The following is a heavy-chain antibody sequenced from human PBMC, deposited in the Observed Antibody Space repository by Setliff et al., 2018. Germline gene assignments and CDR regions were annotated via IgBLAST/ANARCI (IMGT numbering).Heavy chain of an antibody. CDR1: GYTFTGYY. V-gene: IGHV1-46*01. Sequence: ASVKVSCKASGYTFTGYYMHWVRQAPGQGLEWMGIINPSGGSTSYAQKFQGRVTMTRDTSTSTVYMELSSLRSEDTAVYYCARDRVNYGSSGPHRVFDYWGQGTLVTVSS. CDR2: INPSGGST. J-gene: IGHJ4*02. D-gene: IGHD3-22*01. CDR3: ARDRVNYGSSGPHRVFDY.